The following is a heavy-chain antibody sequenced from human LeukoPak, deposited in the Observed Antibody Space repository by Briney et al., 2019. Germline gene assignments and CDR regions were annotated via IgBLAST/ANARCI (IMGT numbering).Heavy chain of an antibody. D-gene: IGHD6-19*01. CDR1: GFTFRSYD. V-gene: IGHV3-13*01. J-gene: IGHJ4*02. Sequence: GGSLRLSCAASGFTFRSYDMHWVRQVTGKGLEWVSAVGSSGDTYYAGAVKGRFTISRENAKNSLYLQMNSLTAGDTAVFYCVRGGIQVSGIDEIDYWGQGTLVTVSS. CDR3: VRGGIQVSGIDEIDY. CDR2: VGSSGDT.